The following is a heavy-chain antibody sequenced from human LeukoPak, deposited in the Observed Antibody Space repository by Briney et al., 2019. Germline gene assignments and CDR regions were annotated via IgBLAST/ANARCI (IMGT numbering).Heavy chain of an antibody. D-gene: IGHD3-10*01. J-gene: IGHJ2*01. CDR3: ARGMVHWYFDL. CDR1: GGSISSYY. CDR2: IYYSGST. Sequence: PSETLSLTCTVSGGSISSYYWSWIRQPPGKGLEWIGYIYYSGSTNYNPSLKSRVSISVDTPKNQFSLKLSSVTAADTAVYYCARGMVHWYFDLWGRGTLVTVSS. V-gene: IGHV4-59*01.